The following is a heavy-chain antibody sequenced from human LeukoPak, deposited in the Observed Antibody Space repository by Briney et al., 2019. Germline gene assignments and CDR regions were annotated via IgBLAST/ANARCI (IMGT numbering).Heavy chain of an antibody. CDR1: GFTFSNYM. J-gene: IGHJ4*02. Sequence: GGSLRLSCAASGFTFSNYMMHWVRQAPGKGLDWVAVILEDGSSQYYADSVKGRFTISRDNSKNTLYLQMNSLRAEDTAVYYCAKGRGGSGTYYIYDYWGQGALVTVSS. CDR2: ILEDGSSQ. D-gene: IGHD3-10*01. V-gene: IGHV3-30*04. CDR3: AKGRGGSGTYYIYDY.